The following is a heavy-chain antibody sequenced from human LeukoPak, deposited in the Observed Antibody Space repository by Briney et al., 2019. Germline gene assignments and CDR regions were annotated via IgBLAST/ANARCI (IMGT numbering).Heavy chain of an antibody. J-gene: IGHJ6*03. CDR3: AKGNSGWYEGPYYYYYYMDV. D-gene: IGHD6-19*01. CDR1: GFTFSSYG. CDR2: IWYDGSNK. Sequence: PGGTLRLSCAASGFTFSSYGMHWVRQAPGKGLEWVAVIWYDGSNKYYADSVKGRFTISRDNSKNTLYLQMNSLRAEDTAVYYCAKGNSGWYEGPYYYYYYMDVWGEGITVTVSS. V-gene: IGHV3-33*06.